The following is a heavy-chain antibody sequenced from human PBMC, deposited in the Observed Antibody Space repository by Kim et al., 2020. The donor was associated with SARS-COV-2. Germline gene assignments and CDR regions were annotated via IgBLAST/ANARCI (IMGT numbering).Heavy chain of an antibody. D-gene: IGHD2-21*01. J-gene: IGHJ4*02. CDR1: GYTFTGQY. CDR3: ATDIDDCDGSNFYVSAMGY. V-gene: IGHV1-2*06. Sequence: ASVKVSCKASGYTFTGQYIHWVRQTPGQGLEWMGRINPNNGGTNYAQKFQGRVTMTRDTSISTAYLEVKWLRSDDSAIYYCATDIDDCDGSNFYVSAMGYWGQGTLVTVSS. CDR2: INPNNGGT.